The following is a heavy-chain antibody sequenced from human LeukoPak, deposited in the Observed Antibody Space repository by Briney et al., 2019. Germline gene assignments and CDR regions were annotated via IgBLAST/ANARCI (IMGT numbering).Heavy chain of an antibody. V-gene: IGHV1-69*04. J-gene: IGHJ4*02. CDR2: IIPIFGIA. D-gene: IGHD3-10*01. CDR1: GGTFSSYA. CDR3: ARDNTMVIGLVDY. Sequence: ASVKVSCKASGGTFSSYAISWVRQAPGQGLEWVGRIIPIFGIASYAQKFQGRVTITADKSTSTAYMELSSLRSEDTAVYYCARDNTMVIGLVDYWGQGTLVTVSS.